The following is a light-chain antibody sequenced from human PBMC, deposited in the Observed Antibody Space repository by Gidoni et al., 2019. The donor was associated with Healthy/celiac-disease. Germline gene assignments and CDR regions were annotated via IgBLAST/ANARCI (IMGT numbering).Light chain of an antibody. J-gene: IGKJ2*01. CDR2: DAS. V-gene: IGKV1-33*01. CDR1: QDISNY. Sequence: DIQMHPSPTSLSASVGDRVTTTCQASQDISNYLNWYQQKPGKAPKLLIYDASNLETGVPSRFSGSGSGTDFTFTISSLQPEDIATYYCQQYDNLRYTFGQGTKLEIK. CDR3: QQYDNLRYT.